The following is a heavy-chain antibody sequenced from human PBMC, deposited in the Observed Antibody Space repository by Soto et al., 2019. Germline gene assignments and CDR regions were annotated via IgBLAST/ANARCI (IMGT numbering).Heavy chain of an antibody. D-gene: IGHD4-4*01. CDR1: GFTFSSYA. Sequence: PGGSLRLSCAASGFTFSSYAMSWVRQAPGKGLEWVSAISGSGGSTYYADSVKGQFTISRDNSKNTLYLQMNSLRAEDTAVYYCAKSSYSISSLDYWGQGTLVTVSS. J-gene: IGHJ4*02. CDR3: AKSSYSISSLDY. V-gene: IGHV3-23*01. CDR2: ISGSGGST.